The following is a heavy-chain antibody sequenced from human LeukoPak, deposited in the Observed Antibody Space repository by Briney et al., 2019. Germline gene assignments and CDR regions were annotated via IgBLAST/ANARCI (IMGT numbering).Heavy chain of an antibody. CDR3: AALFDFWSGYLNFYFDY. J-gene: IGHJ4*02. V-gene: IGHV1-58*01. Sequence: SVKVSFKASGFTFTSSAVQWVRQARGQRLEWIGWIVVGSGNTNYAQKFQERVTITRDMSTSTAYMELSSLRSEDTAVYYCAALFDFWSGYLNFYFDYWGQGTLVTVSS. CDR2: IVVGSGNT. D-gene: IGHD3-3*01. CDR1: GFTFTSSA.